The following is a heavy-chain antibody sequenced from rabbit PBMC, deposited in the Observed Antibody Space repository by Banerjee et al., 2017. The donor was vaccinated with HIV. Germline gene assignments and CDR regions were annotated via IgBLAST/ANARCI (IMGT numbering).Heavy chain of an antibody. Sequence: QSLEESGGDLVKPGASLTLTCTASGFSFSSSYWIWWVRQAPGKGLEWIARIYNGDGNTNYASWAKGRFIISKTSSTTVTLQMTSLSAADTATYFCAGGWSYAPIQLDLWGPGTLVTVS. J-gene: IGHJ3*01. CDR2: IYNGDGNT. D-gene: IGHD4-2*01. CDR1: GFSFSSSYW. CDR3: AGGWSYAPIQLDL. V-gene: IGHV1S40*01.